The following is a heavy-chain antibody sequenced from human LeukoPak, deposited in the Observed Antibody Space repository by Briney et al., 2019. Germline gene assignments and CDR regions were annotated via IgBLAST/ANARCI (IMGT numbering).Heavy chain of an antibody. CDR3: ARENSGVLWFGED. D-gene: IGHD3-10*01. Sequence: PGGSLKLSCTASGFIFSSYEMNWVRQAPGRGLEWVSYISGSATSIYYADSVKGRFTISSDNAKKLLYLQMNSLRVEDTAVYYCARENSGVLWFGEDWGQGTLVTVSS. J-gene: IGHJ4*02. V-gene: IGHV3-48*03. CDR2: ISGSATSI. CDR1: GFIFSSYE.